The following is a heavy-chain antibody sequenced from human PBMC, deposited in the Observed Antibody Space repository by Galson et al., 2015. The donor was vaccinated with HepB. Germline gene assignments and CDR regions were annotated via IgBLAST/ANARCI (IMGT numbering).Heavy chain of an antibody. CDR1: GFSFNYFP. D-gene: IGHD4-17*01. CDR2: ISYTGSYT. V-gene: IGHV3-30-3*01. Sequence: SLRLSCAVSGFSFNYFPMHWVRQAPGKGLEGVAVISYTGSYTGYADFGRGRFTISRDNSKNALYLQMNSLRVDDTALYYCVRPRGAGAGDYQNWYFDLWGRGTLVTVTS. CDR3: VRPRGAGAGDYQNWYFDL. J-gene: IGHJ2*01.